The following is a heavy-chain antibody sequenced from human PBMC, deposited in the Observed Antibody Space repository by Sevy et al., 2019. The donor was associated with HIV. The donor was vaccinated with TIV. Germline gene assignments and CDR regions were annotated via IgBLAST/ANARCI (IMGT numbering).Heavy chain of an antibody. CDR1: GGSFKSNGYA. Sequence: SETLSLTCAVSGGSFKSNGYAWGWIRQAPGKSLEWIGYIYHTGSTFYNPSLESRVTISVDRSKNQTSLRLRSVTAADDAVYYCARQGRQYRGIYYFDLWGRGTLVTVSS. CDR2: IYHTGST. D-gene: IGHD3-10*01. CDR3: ARQGRQYRGIYYFDL. V-gene: IGHV4-30-2*01. J-gene: IGHJ2*01.